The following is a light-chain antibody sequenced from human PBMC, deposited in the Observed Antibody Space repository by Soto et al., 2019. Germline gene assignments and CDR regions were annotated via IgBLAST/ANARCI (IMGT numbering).Light chain of an antibody. Sequence: EIVLTQSPGTPSLSPGEIATLSCRSSQSVSSSYLAWYQQKPGQAPRLLIYGASSRATGIPDRFSGSGSGTDFTLTISRLEPEAFAVYYCQQYGSSPPYTFGQGTQLEIK. CDR2: GAS. J-gene: IGKJ2*01. CDR1: QSVSSSY. CDR3: QQYGSSPPYT. V-gene: IGKV3-20*01.